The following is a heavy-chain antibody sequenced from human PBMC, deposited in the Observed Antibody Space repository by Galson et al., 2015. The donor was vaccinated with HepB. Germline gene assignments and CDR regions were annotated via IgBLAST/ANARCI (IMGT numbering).Heavy chain of an antibody. CDR3: STGARGFDY. Sequence: SVKVSCKVSGYSLSELSIHWVRQAPGKGLEWMGLVDPEDGEPIYAENFQGRVTITADTSTDTSYMELSSLTSEDTAVYYCSTGARGFDYWGQGTLVTVSS. V-gene: IGHV1-24*01. CDR2: VDPEDGEP. D-gene: IGHD1-26*01. CDR1: GYSLSELS. J-gene: IGHJ4*02.